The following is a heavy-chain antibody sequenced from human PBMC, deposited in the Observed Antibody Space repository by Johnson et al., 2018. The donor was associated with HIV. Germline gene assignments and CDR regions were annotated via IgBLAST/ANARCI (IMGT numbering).Heavy chain of an antibody. CDR2: IYSGGSGGST. Sequence: VQLVESGGGLVQPGGSLRLSCAVSGFTVSTNYMSWVRQTPGKGLEWVSVIYSGGSGGSTYYVDSVKGRFTISRDNSKNTLYLQMNSLRTEDMAVYYCARENWNHAGAFDIWGQVTMVTVSS. J-gene: IGHJ3*02. CDR1: GFTVSTNY. CDR3: ARENWNHAGAFDI. D-gene: IGHD1-14*01. V-gene: IGHV3-66*02.